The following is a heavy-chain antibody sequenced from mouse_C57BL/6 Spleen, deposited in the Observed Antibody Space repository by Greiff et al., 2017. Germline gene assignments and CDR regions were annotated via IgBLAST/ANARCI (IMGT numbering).Heavy chain of an antibody. D-gene: IGHD2-13*01. CDR3: ARNGGERYYFDY. Sequence: EVKLMESGGGLVKPGGSLKLSCAASGFSFSDYGMHLVRQAPEKGLAWVAYISSGSSTLYYADTGKGRFTISRDNAKNTLVLQMTGLGSEYTAMYYCARNGGERYYFDYWGQGTTLTGSS. CDR2: ISSGSSTL. CDR1: GFSFSDYG. J-gene: IGHJ2*01. V-gene: IGHV5-17*01.